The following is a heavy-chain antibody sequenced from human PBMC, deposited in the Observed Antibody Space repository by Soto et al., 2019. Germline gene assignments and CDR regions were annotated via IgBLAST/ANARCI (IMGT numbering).Heavy chain of an antibody. D-gene: IGHD5-18*01. J-gene: IGHJ4*02. Sequence: GASVKVSCXASGFTFTSSAMQWVRQSRGQRLEWIGWIVVGSGNTNYAQKFQERVTITRDMSTSTAYMELSSLRSEDTAVYYCAADHGYSYGYVFNYWGQGTLVTVSS. CDR3: AADHGYSYGYVFNY. CDR2: IVVGSGNT. V-gene: IGHV1-58*02. CDR1: GFTFTSSA.